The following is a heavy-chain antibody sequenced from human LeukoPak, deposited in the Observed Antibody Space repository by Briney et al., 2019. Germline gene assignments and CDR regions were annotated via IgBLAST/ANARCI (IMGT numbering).Heavy chain of an antibody. CDR1: GGSFSGYY. D-gene: IGHD2-2*02. V-gene: IGHV4-34*01. CDR3: ARRRGYCSSTSCYIFDY. Sequence: SETLSLTCAVYGGSFSGYYWSWIRQPPGKGLEWIGEINHSGSTNYNPSLKSRVTMSVDTSKNQFSLKLSSVTAADTAVYYCARRRGYCSSTSCYIFDYWGQGTLVTVSS. J-gene: IGHJ4*02. CDR2: INHSGST.